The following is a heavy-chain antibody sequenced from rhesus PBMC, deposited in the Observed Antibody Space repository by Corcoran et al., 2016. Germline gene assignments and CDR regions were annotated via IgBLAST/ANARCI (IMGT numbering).Heavy chain of an antibody. Sequence: QVKLQQWGEGLVKPSETLSLTCAVYGGSISVYYSWSWLRQPPGKGLEWIGYIYGNSASTNYNPSHKNRVTISKDTSKNQFSLKLSSVTAADTAVYYCARGWSVAVALDYWGQGVLVTVSS. J-gene: IGHJ4*01. CDR3: ARGWSVAVALDY. V-gene: IGHV4-73*01. CDR2: IYGNSAST. D-gene: IGHD6-31*01. CDR1: GGSISVYYS.